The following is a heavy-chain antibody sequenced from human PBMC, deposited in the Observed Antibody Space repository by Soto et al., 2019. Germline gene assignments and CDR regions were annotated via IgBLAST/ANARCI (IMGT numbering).Heavy chain of an antibody. CDR3: GREGQQLAQEEYYQFNGMDV. CDR2: ISGDNINS. Sequence: ASVKVSCKASGFTFSDYGLSWVRQAPGQPLEWMGWISGDNINSKYSQKFQGRLTMTTDTSTATASMGLRSLTSDDTAVYYCGREGQQLAQEEYYQFNGMDVWGKGTTVTVSS. J-gene: IGHJ6*04. CDR1: GFTFSDYG. V-gene: IGHV1-18*01. D-gene: IGHD6-13*01.